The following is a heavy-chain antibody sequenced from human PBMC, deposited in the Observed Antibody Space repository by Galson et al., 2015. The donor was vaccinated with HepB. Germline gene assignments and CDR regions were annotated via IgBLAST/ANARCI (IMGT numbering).Heavy chain of an antibody. V-gene: IGHV5-51*01. J-gene: IGHJ5*02. CDR1: GYGFTSYW. Sequence: QSGAEVKKPGESLKISCKASGYGFTSYWIGWVRQMPGKGLEWMGFIYPGDSDTRYSPSFRGQVTISADKSISTAYLKWSSLKASDTAMYYCARCISNINCYWFDPWGQGTLVTVSS. CDR3: ARCISNINCYWFDP. CDR2: IYPGDSDT. D-gene: IGHD1-20*01.